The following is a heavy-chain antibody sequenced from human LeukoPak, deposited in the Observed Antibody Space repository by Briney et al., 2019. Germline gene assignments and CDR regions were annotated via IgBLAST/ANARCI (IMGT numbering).Heavy chain of an antibody. Sequence: SETLSLTCTVSGGSISSYYWSWIRQPPGKRLEWIGHIYYSGSTNYNPSLKSLVTISVDTSKNQFSLKLSSVTAADTAVYYCASRSSIWSGYQDTLYYFDSWGQGTLITVSS. CDR2: IYYSGST. CDR1: GGSISSYY. J-gene: IGHJ4*02. D-gene: IGHD3-3*01. CDR3: ASRSSIWSGYQDTLYYFDS. V-gene: IGHV4-59*01.